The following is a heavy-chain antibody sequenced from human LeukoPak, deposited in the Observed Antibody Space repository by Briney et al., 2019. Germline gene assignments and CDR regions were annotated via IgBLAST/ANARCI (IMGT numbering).Heavy chain of an antibody. CDR2: ISGSGGST. CDR3: AKGLTYYYDSSGYYWGAFDI. CDR1: GFTFSSYA. Sequence: PGGSLRLSCAASGFTFSSYAMSWVRQAPGKGLEWVSAISGSGGSTYYADSVKGRFTISRDNSKNTLYLQMNSLRAEDTAVYYCAKGLTYYYDSSGYYWGAFDIWGQGTMVTVSS. V-gene: IGHV3-23*01. D-gene: IGHD3-22*01. J-gene: IGHJ3*02.